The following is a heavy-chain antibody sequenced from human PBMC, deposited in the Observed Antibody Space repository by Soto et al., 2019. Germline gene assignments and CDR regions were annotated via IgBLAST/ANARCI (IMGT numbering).Heavy chain of an antibody. Sequence: GGSLRLSCAASGFTFSNYGMSWVRQAPGKGLEWVAVIWYDGGNKYYADSVKGRFTISRDNSKNTLYLQMNSLRAEDTAVYYCARDSTPYYDFWSGYPRSDAFDIWGQGTMVTVSS. V-gene: IGHV3-33*01. CDR3: ARDSTPYYDFWSGYPRSDAFDI. D-gene: IGHD3-3*01. CDR2: IWYDGGNK. CDR1: GFTFSNYG. J-gene: IGHJ3*02.